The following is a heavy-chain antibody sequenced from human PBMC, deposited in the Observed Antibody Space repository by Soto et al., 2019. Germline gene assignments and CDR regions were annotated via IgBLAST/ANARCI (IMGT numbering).Heavy chain of an antibody. CDR2: FITIFGES. Sequence: QVQRVQSGAEVKKPGSSVKVSCNASGGTFRRYIVSWVRQSPGQGLEWMGAFITIFGESIYDQRFQGRVTITAAESTSTPYMALSSLRSEHTAMYYCARYVAVDTPMEALYYFYIRAVLGQGTTVPVSS. V-gene: IGHV1-69*01. CDR3: ARYVAVDTPMEALYYFYIRAV. CDR1: GGTFRRYI. D-gene: IGHD5-18*01. J-gene: IGHJ6*02.